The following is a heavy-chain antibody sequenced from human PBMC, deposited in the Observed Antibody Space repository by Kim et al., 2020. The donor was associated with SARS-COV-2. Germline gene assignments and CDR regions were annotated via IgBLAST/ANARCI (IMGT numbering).Heavy chain of an antibody. CDR3: ARAVDILTGYYDY. V-gene: IGHV4-59*01. Sequence: YNPSLKSRVTISVDTSKNQFSLKLSSVTAADTAVYYCARAVDILTGYYDYWGQGTLVTVSS. J-gene: IGHJ4*02. D-gene: IGHD3-9*01.